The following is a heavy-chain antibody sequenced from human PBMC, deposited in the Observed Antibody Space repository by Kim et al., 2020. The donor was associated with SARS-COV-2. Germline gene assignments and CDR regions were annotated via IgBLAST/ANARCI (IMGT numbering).Heavy chain of an antibody. D-gene: IGHD3-3*01. V-gene: IGHV3-64D*09. CDR3: VKITIFGVVIG. CDR1: GFTFSSYA. Sequence: GGSLRLSCSASGFTFSSYAMHWVRQAPGKGLEYVSAISSNGGSTYYADSVKGRFTISRDNSKNTLYLQMSSLRAEDTAVYYCVKITIFGVVIGWGQGTLVTVSS. J-gene: IGHJ4*02. CDR2: ISSNGGST.